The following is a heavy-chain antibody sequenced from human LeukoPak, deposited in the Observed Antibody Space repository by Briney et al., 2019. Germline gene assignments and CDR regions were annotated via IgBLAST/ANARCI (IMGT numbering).Heavy chain of an antibody. CDR3: ARCPGYYDILTGYNWFDP. D-gene: IGHD3-9*01. Sequence: ASVKVSCKASGGTFSSYAISWVRQAPGQGLEWMGGIIPIFGTANYAQKFQGRVTITADESTSTAYMELSSLRSEDTAVYYCARCPGYYDILTGYNWFDPWGQGTLVTVSS. J-gene: IGHJ5*02. CDR2: IIPIFGTA. V-gene: IGHV1-69*13. CDR1: GGTFSSYA.